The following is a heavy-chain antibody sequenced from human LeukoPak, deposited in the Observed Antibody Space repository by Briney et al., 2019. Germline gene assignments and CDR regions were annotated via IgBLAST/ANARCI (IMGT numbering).Heavy chain of an antibody. D-gene: IGHD2-2*01. CDR1: GGSFSGYY. V-gene: IGHV3-11*04. Sequence: LSLTCAVYGGSFSGYYWTWIRQAPGKELEWVSYISSSGSTIYYADSVKGRFTISRDNAKNSLYLQMNSLRAEDTAVYYCARGPPGRYCSSTSCNPDWFDPWGQGTLVTVSS. CDR2: ISSSGSTI. CDR3: ARGPPGRYCSSTSCNPDWFDP. J-gene: IGHJ5*02.